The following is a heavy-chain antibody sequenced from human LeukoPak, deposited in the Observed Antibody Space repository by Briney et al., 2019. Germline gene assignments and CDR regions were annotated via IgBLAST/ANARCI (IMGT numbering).Heavy chain of an antibody. Sequence: SETLSLTCSVSGSSFNSYYWSWIRQPAGKGLEWIGRIHTRGGAEYSPSLQSRVTISVDMSKKEFSLKLTSVTAADTAVYYCARDIIYLIDEDYGWGQGTLVTVSS. J-gene: IGHJ4*02. D-gene: IGHD4-17*01. V-gene: IGHV4-4*07. CDR3: ARDIIYLIDEDYG. CDR2: IHTRGGA. CDR1: GSSFNSYY.